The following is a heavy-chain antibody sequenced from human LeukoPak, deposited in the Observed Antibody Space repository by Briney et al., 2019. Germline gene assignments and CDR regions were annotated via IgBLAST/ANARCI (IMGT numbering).Heavy chain of an antibody. CDR1: GDSVSSDTAA. V-gene: IGHV6-1*01. J-gene: IGHJ3*02. Sequence: SQTLSLTSAMSGDSVSSDTAAWDWIRQSPLSGLEWLGRTYVRQKWYNDYAVSVKSRITINPDTSKNQFSLQLNSVTPEDTAVYYCARDGYYDSSGYYSMGAFDIWGQGTMVTVSS. CDR2: TYVRQKWYN. CDR3: ARDGYYDSSGYYSMGAFDI. D-gene: IGHD3-22*01.